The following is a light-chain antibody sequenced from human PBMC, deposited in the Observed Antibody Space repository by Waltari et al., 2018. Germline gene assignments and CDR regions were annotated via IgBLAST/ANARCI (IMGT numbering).Light chain of an antibody. CDR2: DVS. CDR1: SSYVGGYNY. J-gene: IGLJ2*01. Sequence: QSALTQPASVSGSPGQSITLSCTGTSSYVGGYNYVSWYQQHPGKAPKLMIYDVSNRPSGVYMRFSGSEASNTASLTSSGRQAEDEADYYCSSYISSSTLELFGGGTSLTVL. V-gene: IGLV2-14*03. CDR3: SSYISSSTLEL.